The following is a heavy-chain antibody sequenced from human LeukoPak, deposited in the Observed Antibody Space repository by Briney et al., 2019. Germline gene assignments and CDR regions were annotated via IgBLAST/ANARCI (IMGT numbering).Heavy chain of an antibody. D-gene: IGHD6-6*01. Sequence: SVKVSCKASGFTFTSSAVQWVRQARGQRLEWIGWIVVGSGNTNYAQKFQERVTITRDMSTSTAYMELSSLRSEDTAVYYCARESGIAALLFDYWGQGTLVTVSS. V-gene: IGHV1-58*01. J-gene: IGHJ4*02. CDR1: GFTFTSSA. CDR3: ARESGIAALLFDY. CDR2: IVVGSGNT.